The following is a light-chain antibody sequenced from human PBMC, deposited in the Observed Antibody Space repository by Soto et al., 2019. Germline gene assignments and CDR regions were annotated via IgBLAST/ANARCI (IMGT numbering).Light chain of an antibody. J-gene: IGKJ3*01. V-gene: IGKV1-39*01. CDR2: AAS. CDR3: QQYFNWPLTWT. CDR1: QSITY. Sequence: PSSLSASVGDRVTITCRASQSITYLNWYQQKPGKAPKLLIYAASSLQSGVPSRFSGSGSGTDFTLTISSLQSEDSAFYYCQQYFNWPLTWTFGPGTKVDIK.